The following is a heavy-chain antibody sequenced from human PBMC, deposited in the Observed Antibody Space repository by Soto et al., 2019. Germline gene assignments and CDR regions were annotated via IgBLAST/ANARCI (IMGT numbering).Heavy chain of an antibody. D-gene: IGHD5-12*01. CDR3: ASGGYSGYDYSIDY. CDR2: ISSNGGST. J-gene: IGHJ4*02. Sequence: EVQLVESGGGLVQPGGSLRLSCAASGFTFSSYAMHWVCQAPGKGLEYVSAISSNGGSTYYANSVKGRFTISRDNSKNTLYLQMGSLRAEDMAVYYCASGGYSGYDYSIDYWGQGTLVTVSS. V-gene: IGHV3-64*01. CDR1: GFTFSSYA.